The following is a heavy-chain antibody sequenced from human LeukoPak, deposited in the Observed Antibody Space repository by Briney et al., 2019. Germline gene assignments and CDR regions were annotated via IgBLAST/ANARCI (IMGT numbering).Heavy chain of an antibody. CDR1: GGSFSGYY. CDR2: INHSGST. V-gene: IGHV4-34*01. D-gene: IGHD6-19*01. Sequence: SETLSLTCAVYGGSFSGYYWSWIRQPPGKGLEWIGEINHSGSTNYNPSLKSRVTISVDTYKNQFSLKLSSVTAADTAVYYCARGGRSSGWRGRGYYFDYWGQGALVTVSS. J-gene: IGHJ4*02. CDR3: ARGGRSSGWRGRGYYFDY.